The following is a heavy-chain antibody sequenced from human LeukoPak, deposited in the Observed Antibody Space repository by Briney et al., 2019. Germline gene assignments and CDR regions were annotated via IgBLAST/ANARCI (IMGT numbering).Heavy chain of an antibody. V-gene: IGHV3-7*01. Sequence: GGSLRLSCEASGFTFSTYWMSWVRQAPGKGLEWVVNIKQDGSEKYYVDSVKGRFTISRDNAKNSLYLQMNSLRAEDTAMYYCARDSAGNDYWGQGTLATVSS. D-gene: IGHD6-13*01. CDR1: GFTFSTYW. CDR2: IKQDGSEK. J-gene: IGHJ4*02. CDR3: ARDSAGNDY.